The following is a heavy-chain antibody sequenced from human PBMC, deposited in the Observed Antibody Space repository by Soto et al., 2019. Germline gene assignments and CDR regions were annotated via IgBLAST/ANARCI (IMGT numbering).Heavy chain of an antibody. CDR1: GYTFTSYA. CDR3: ARGVRNMVRGVIITPFDY. J-gene: IGHJ4*02. V-gene: IGHV1-3*01. Sequence: ASGKVSCKASGYTFTSYAMHWVRQAPGQRLEWMGWINAGNGNTKYSQKFRGRVTITRDTSASTAYMELSSLRSEDTAVYYCARGVRNMVRGVIITPFDYWGQGTLVTVSS. CDR2: INAGNGNT. D-gene: IGHD3-10*01.